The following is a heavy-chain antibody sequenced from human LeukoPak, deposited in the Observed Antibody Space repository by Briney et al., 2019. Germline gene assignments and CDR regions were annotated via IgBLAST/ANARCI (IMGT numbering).Heavy chain of an antibody. CDR1: GYTFTGYY. J-gene: IGHJ4*02. Sequence: GASVKASCKASGYTFTGYYMHWVRQAPGQGLEWMGIINPSGGRTSYAQKFQGRVTVTRDTSTSTVYMELSSLRSEDTAVYYCARDQRYYDSSGHLDYWGRGTLVTVSS. V-gene: IGHV1-46*01. D-gene: IGHD3-22*01. CDR2: INPSGGRT. CDR3: ARDQRYYDSSGHLDY.